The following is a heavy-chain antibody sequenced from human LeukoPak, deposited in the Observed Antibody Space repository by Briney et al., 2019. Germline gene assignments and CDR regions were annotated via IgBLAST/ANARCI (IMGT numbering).Heavy chain of an antibody. J-gene: IGHJ4*02. D-gene: IGHD6-6*01. Sequence: SETLSLTCTVSGYSISSGYYWGWIRQPPGKGLEWIGSIYHSGSTYYNPSLKSRVTISVDPSKNQFSLKLSSVTAADTAVYYCARGGTLAIAAPTYFDYWGQGTLVTVSS. V-gene: IGHV4-38-2*02. CDR1: GYSISSGYY. CDR3: ARGGTLAIAAPTYFDY. CDR2: IYHSGST.